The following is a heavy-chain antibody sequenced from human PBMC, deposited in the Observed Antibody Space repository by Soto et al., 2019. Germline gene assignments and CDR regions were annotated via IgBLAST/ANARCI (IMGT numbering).Heavy chain of an antibody. Sequence: GGSLRLSCAASGFTFSSYAMSWVRQAPGKGLEWVSAISGSGGSTYYADSVKGRFTISRDNSKNTLYLQMNSLRAEDTAVYYCAKVLYSYDDYYYGMDVWGQGTTVTVSS. D-gene: IGHD5-18*01. J-gene: IGHJ6*02. CDR3: AKVLYSYDDYYYGMDV. CDR1: GFTFSSYA. CDR2: ISGSGGST. V-gene: IGHV3-23*01.